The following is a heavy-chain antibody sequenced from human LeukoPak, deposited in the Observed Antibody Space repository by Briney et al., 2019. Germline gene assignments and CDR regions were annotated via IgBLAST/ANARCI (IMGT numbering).Heavy chain of an antibody. Sequence: SETLSLTCTVSGGSISSGSYYWSWIRQPAGKGLEWIGRIYTSGSANYNPSLKSRVTISVDTSKNQFSLKLSSVTAADTAVYYCARIYGPLTHGAFDIWGQGTMVTVSS. V-gene: IGHV4-61*02. D-gene: IGHD4-17*01. CDR1: GGSISSGSYY. CDR3: ARIYGPLTHGAFDI. J-gene: IGHJ3*02. CDR2: IYTSGSA.